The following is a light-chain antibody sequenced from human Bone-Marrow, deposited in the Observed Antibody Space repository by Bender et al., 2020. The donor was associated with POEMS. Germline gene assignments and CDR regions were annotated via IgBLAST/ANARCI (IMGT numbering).Light chain of an antibody. CDR3: AAWDDSLNVWV. V-gene: IGLV1-44*01. Sequence: QSVLIQPPSASGAPGQGVTFSCSGSSSNVGGNSVNWYRQLPGTAPTLLVHSNTHRPSGVPDRISASKSGTSASLAISGLRSEDEADYYCAAWDDSLNVWVFGGGTRLTVL. CDR2: SNT. CDR1: SSNVGGNS. J-gene: IGLJ3*02.